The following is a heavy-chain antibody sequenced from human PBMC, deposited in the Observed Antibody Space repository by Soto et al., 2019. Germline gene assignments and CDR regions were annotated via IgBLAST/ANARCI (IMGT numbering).Heavy chain of an antibody. CDR3: ARRKERSGPHYFDY. V-gene: IGHV1-8*02. Sequence: ASVKVSCKASGFSFSDYFMHWVRQATGQGLEWMGWMNPYSGNTGYAQKFQGRVTVTRNTSISTVYMVLSGLRPDDTAVYYCARRKERSGPHYFDYWGQGSQVTVSS. CDR2: MNPYSGNT. J-gene: IGHJ4*02. CDR1: GFSFSDYF. D-gene: IGHD6-25*01.